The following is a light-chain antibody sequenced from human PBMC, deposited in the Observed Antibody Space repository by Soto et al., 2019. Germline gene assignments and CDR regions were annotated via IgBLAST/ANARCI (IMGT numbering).Light chain of an antibody. V-gene: IGKV3-20*01. CDR3: QQYGSSVRT. CDR2: AAS. CDR1: QSVNSNY. Sequence: EIVLTQSPGTLSLSPGERATLSCRAGQSVNSNYLAWYQQRPGQAPRLLIYAASNRVTGIPERFSGSGSGTDFTLTISRLEPEDFAVYYCQQYGSSVRTFGQGTKVELK. J-gene: IGKJ1*01.